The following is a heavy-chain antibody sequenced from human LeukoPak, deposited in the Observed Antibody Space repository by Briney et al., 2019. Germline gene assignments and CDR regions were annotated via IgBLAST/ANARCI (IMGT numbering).Heavy chain of an antibody. CDR2: IRSKANSYAT. J-gene: IGHJ4*02. CDR1: GFTFSGSA. D-gene: IGHD5-12*01. V-gene: IGHV3-73*01. Sequence: PGGSLRLSCAASGFTFSGSAMHWVRQASGKGLEWVGRIRSKANSYATAYAASVKGRFTISRDDSKNSLYLQMNSLKTEDTAVYYCARVGYRAVSSFDYWGQGTLVTVSS. CDR3: ARVGYRAVSSFDY.